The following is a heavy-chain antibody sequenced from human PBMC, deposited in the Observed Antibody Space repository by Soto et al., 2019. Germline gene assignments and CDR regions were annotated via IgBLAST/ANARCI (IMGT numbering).Heavy chain of an antibody. J-gene: IGHJ4*02. D-gene: IGHD2-2*01. Sequence: GGSLRLSCAASGFTVSSNYMSWVRQAPGKGLEWVSVIYSGGSTYYADSVKGRFTISRDNSKNTLYLQMNSLRAEDTAVYYCAREILYDSSSASCPYYFDSWGRGTLVTVSS. CDR2: IYSGGST. CDR3: AREILYDSSSASCPYYFDS. CDR1: GFTVSSNY. V-gene: IGHV3-66*01.